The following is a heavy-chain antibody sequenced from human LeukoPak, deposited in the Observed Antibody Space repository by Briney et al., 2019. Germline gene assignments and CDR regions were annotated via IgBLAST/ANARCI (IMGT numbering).Heavy chain of an antibody. J-gene: IGHJ4*02. CDR1: GFTFSDYY. CDR3: AKVLEMYCSSTTCSFDY. Sequence: GGSLGLSCAASGFTFSDYYMSWIRQAPGRGLEWVSSISGGGDRTYYADSVKGRFTNSRDKSKNTLYLQMNSLRADDTAVYYCAKVLEMYCSSTTCSFDYWGQGTLVTVSS. D-gene: IGHD2-2*01. V-gene: IGHV3-23*01. CDR2: ISGGGDRT.